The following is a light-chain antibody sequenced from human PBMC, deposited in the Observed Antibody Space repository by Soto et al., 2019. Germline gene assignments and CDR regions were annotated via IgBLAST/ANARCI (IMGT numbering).Light chain of an antibody. V-gene: IGKV2D-29*02. J-gene: IGKJ5*01. CDR2: EVS. Sequence: VMTQSPDSLAVSLGEPASISCKSSQSLLHITGETFLFWYLQKPGQSPQLLIYEVSTRVSGVPDRFSGSGSGTDFTLEISRVETDDVGIYYCMQSTQLPPTFGQGTRLEI. CDR3: MQSTQLPPT. CDR1: QSLLHITGETF.